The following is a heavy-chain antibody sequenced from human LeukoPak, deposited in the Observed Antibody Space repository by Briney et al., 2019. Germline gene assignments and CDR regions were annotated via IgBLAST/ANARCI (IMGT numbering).Heavy chain of an antibody. V-gene: IGHV4-34*01. J-gene: IGHJ4*02. Sequence: SETLSLTCAVYGGSFSGYYWSWIRQPPGKGLEWIGEINHSGSTNYNPSLKGRVTISVDTSKNQFSLKLSSVTAADTAVYYCARSASYYFDYWGQGTLVTVSS. CDR2: INHSGST. CDR3: ARSASYYFDY. CDR1: GGSFSGYY.